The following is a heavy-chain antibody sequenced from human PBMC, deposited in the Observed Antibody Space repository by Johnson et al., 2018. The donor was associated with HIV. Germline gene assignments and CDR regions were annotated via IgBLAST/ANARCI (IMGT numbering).Heavy chain of an antibody. CDR3: AKDRPLVVVTHDASFV. CDR1: GFRFSSYA. V-gene: IGHV3-30*04. CDR2: ISYDGSNK. J-gene: IGHJ3*01. D-gene: IGHD2-21*02. Sequence: VQLVESGGGVVQPGRSLRLSCAASGFRFSSYAVHWVRQAPGKGLEWVAVISYDGSNKYYADSVKGRFTISRDNSKNTLYLQMNSLRAEDTAVYYCAKDRPLVVVTHDASFVWA.